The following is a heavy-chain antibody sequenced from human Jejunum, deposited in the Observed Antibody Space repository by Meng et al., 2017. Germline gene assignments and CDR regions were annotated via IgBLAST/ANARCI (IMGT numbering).Heavy chain of an antibody. CDR1: GGSISSSY. Sequence: VQLQESGPGLVKPSESLSLTCTVSGGSISSSYWSWIRLPPGKGLEWIGYIYYNESPNYNPSLKSRVSMSVDTSKNQFSLRLTSVSAADTAVYYCARGSTGQFDPWGQGTLVTVSS. D-gene: IGHD4-17*01. J-gene: IGHJ5*02. CDR3: ARGSTGQFDP. CDR2: IYYNESP. V-gene: IGHV4-59*01.